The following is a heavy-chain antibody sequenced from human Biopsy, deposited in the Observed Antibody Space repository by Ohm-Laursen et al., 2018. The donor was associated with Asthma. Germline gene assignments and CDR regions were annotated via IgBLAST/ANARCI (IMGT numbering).Heavy chain of an antibody. Sequence: SLRLSCAAFGFSFSEFVMHWVRQAPGKGLEWVAVVSYDGGVVHYADSMKGRFTISRDNAKSTLYLQMNRLRTDDTAVYFCAKRRGYSDLTDFDHWGQGTLVTVSS. CDR1: GFSFSEFV. D-gene: IGHD3-3*01. J-gene: IGHJ4*02. V-gene: IGHV3-30*18. CDR2: VSYDGGVV. CDR3: AKRRGYSDLTDFDH.